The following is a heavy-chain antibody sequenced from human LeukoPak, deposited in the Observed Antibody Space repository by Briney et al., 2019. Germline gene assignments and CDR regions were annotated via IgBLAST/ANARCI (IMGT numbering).Heavy chain of an antibody. J-gene: IGHJ4*02. D-gene: IGHD6-13*01. Sequence: PGGSLRLACVVPGLTFSSYSMSWVRQAPGKGLEWVSGISASGGDTWYPDSVKGRFTISRDNSKNTLFLQMNSLRVEDTAIYYCAKAAAGPEYWGQGTLVTASS. CDR3: AKAAAGPEY. CDR2: ISASGGDT. CDR1: GLTFSSYS. V-gene: IGHV3-23*01.